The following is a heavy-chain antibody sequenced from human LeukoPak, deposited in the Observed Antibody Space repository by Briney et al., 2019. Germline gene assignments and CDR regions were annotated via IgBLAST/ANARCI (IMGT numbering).Heavy chain of an antibody. CDR3: ARVSRVYSSSWYDSYYFDY. D-gene: IGHD6-13*01. J-gene: IGHJ4*02. Sequence: ASVKVSCKASGGTFSSYAISWVRQAPGQGLEWMGWISAYNGNTNYAQKLQGRVTMTTDTSTSTAYMELRSLRSDDTAAYYCARVSRVYSSSWYDSYYFDYWGRGTLVTVSS. CDR1: GGTFSSYA. V-gene: IGHV1-18*01. CDR2: ISAYNGNT.